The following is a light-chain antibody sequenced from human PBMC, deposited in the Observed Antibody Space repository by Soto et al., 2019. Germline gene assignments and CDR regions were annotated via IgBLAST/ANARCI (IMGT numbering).Light chain of an antibody. CDR3: HQYNSSPQT. V-gene: IGKV4-1*01. CDR1: QSVLDRSNNKNY. CDR2: WAS. J-gene: IGKJ1*01. Sequence: DIVLTQSPDSLTVSLGESATISCKSSQSVLDRSNNKNYLAWYQQKPGQPRKMLIYWASTRDSGVPDRFSGSGSGTDFTLTISGLQSEDVSVYYCHQYNSSPQTFGQGTTVEIK.